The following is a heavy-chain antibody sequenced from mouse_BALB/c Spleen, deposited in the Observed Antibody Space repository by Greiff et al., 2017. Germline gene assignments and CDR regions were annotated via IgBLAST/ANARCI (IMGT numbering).Heavy chain of an antibody. Sequence: EVQLVESGGGLVKLGGSLKLSCAASGFTFSSYYMSWVRQTPEKRLELVAAINSNGGSTYYPDTVKGRFTISRDNAKNTLYLQMSSLKSEDTALYYCARGGKPFFDYWGQGTTLTVSS. CDR3: ARGGKPFFDY. J-gene: IGHJ2*01. V-gene: IGHV5-6-2*01. CDR2: INSNGGST. CDR1: GFTFSSYY.